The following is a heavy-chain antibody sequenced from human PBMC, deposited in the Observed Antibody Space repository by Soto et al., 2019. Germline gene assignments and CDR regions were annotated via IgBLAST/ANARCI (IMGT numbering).Heavy chain of an antibody. CDR3: ARTNVGPEENAFDI. V-gene: IGHV2-5*02. J-gene: IGHJ3*02. D-gene: IGHD1-26*01. CDR1: GFSLSTSGVG. CDR2: IYWDDDK. Sequence: QITLKESGPTLVKPTQTLTLTCTFSGFSLSTSGVGVGWIRQPPGKALEWLALIYWDDDKRYSPSLKSRLTITKDSSKNQLCLTMTDMDPVDTATYFCARTNVGPEENAFDIWGQGTMVTVSS.